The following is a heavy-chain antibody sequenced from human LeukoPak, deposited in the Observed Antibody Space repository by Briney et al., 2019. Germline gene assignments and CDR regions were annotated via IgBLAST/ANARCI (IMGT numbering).Heavy chain of an antibody. CDR1: GYTFTGYY. Sequence: GASVKVSCKASGYTFTGYYMHWVRQAPGQGLEWMGWMNPNSGNTGYAQKFQGRVTMTRNTSISTAYMELSSLRSEDTAVYYCARGRRPRITMIVARPHEFDPWGQGTLVTVSS. J-gene: IGHJ5*02. V-gene: IGHV1-8*02. CDR2: MNPNSGNT. D-gene: IGHD3-22*01. CDR3: ARGRRPRITMIVARPHEFDP.